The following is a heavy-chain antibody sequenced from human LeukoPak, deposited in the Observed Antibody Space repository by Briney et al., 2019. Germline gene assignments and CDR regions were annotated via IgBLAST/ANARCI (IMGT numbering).Heavy chain of an antibody. CDR3: ARDSALAQAVMFDY. J-gene: IGHJ4*02. CDR1: GYSISSGYY. CDR2: IDHSGST. V-gene: IGHV4-38-2*02. Sequence: ASETLSLTCSVSGYSISSGYYWGWIRQPPGKGLEWIGSIDHSGSTYYNPSLKSRVTISVVTSKNQFSPKLRSVTAADTAVYYCARDSALAQAVMFDYWGQGTLVTVSS. D-gene: IGHD6-19*01.